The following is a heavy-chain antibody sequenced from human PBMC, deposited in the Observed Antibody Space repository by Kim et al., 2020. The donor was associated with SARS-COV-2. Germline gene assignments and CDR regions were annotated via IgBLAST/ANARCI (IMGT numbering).Heavy chain of an antibody. D-gene: IGHD2-2*01. V-gene: IGHV4-4*02. J-gene: IGHJ3*02. CDR3: ARDKCRQLLFFRVNDAFEM. CDR2: IYHSGST. CDR1: GGSISSSNW. Sequence: SETLSLTCAVSGGSISSSNWWSWVRQPPGKGLEWIGEIYHSGSTNYNPSLKSRVTISVDKSKNQFSLKLSSVTAADTAVYYCARDKCRQLLFFRVNDAFEMWGEGTMVTVSS.